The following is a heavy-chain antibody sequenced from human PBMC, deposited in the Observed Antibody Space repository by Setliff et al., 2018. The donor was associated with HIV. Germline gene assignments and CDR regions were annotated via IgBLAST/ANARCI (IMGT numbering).Heavy chain of an antibody. Sequence: PSETLSLTCAVYGGSFSGYYWTWIRQPPGKGLEWIGEINHSGSPTYDPSLKGRVTILVDTSKNQFSLKLSSVTAADTAVYYCARGGSSNWYEGYFDYWGQGTLVTVPQ. CDR2: INHSGSP. J-gene: IGHJ4*02. D-gene: IGHD2-2*01. CDR1: GGSFSGYY. V-gene: IGHV4-34*01. CDR3: ARGGSSNWYEGYFDY.